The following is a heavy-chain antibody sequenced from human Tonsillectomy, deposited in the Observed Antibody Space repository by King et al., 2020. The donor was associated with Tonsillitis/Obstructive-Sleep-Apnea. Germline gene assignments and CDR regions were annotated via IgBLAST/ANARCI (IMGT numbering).Heavy chain of an antibody. J-gene: IGHJ3*02. CDR3: ARVETNLVAFDI. D-gene: IGHD1-1*01. CDR2: ISAYNGNT. CDR1: GYTLTSYG. V-gene: IGHV1-18*01. Sequence: VQLVQSGAEVKKPGASVKVSCKGSGYTLTSYGLTWVRQAPGQGLEWMGWISAYNGNTNYAQKLQGRVTMTTDTSTSTAYMELRSLRSDDTAVYFCARVETNLVAFDIWGQGTMVTVSS.